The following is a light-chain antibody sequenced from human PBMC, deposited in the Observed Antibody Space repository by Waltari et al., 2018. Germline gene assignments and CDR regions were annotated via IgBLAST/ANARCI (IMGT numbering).Light chain of an antibody. CDR3: LSRDSSSTRL. CDR2: GQD. Sequence: SSELTQDPAVSVALGQTVTITCQGDSLRRYSASWYQQRPGQAPILVLYGQDNRPSGIPDRFSGSTSGDTATLTIPGAQAEDEADYYCLSRDSSSTRLFGGGTRLTV. CDR1: SLRRYS. J-gene: IGLJ3*02. V-gene: IGLV3-19*01.